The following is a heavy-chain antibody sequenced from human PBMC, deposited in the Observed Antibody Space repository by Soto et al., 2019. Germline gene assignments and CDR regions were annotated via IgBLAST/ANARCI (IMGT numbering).Heavy chain of an antibody. CDR1: GYSFTSYW. D-gene: IGHD6-13*01. V-gene: IGHV5-51*01. Sequence: GESLKISCKASGYSFTSYWIGWVRQISGKGLEWMGITYPEDSQTLYSPSFQGQVTISADKSISTAYLQWSSLKASDTAMYYCARTAAAGKYYYGMDVWGQGTTVTVS. CDR3: ARTAAAGKYYYGMDV. CDR2: TYPEDSQT. J-gene: IGHJ6*02.